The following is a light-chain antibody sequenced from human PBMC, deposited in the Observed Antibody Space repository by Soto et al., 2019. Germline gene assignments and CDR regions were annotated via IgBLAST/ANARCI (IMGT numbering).Light chain of an antibody. CDR2: DIS. Sequence: ELVMTQSPATLSVAPGQRATLSRRASQTVSRNLAWYQQRPGQAPRLLIYDISNRAAGVPARFSGSGSETEFTLTIRSLQSEDFAVYFCQQYNNWPSFGQGTRLEI. V-gene: IGKV3-15*01. CDR1: QTVSRN. J-gene: IGKJ5*01. CDR3: QQYNNWPS.